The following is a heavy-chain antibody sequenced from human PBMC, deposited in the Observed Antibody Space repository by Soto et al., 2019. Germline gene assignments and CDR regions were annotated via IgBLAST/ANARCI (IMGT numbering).Heavy chain of an antibody. J-gene: IGHJ4*02. CDR3: ASGDSSSWFQDY. CDR1: GYTFTSYA. D-gene: IGHD6-13*01. CDR2: INAGNGNT. V-gene: IGHV1-3*01. Sequence: ASVKVSCKASGYTFTSYAMHWVRQAPGQRLEWMGWINAGNGNTKYSQKFQGRVTITRDTSASTAYMELSSLRSEDTAVYYCASGDSSSWFQDYWGQGTLFTVSS.